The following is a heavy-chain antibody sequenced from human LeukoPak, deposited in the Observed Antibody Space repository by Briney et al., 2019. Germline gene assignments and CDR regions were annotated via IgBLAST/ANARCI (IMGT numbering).Heavy chain of an antibody. CDR3: AKSKEDCCGSFDP. D-gene: IGHD2-15*01. Sequence: GSLRLSCAASGFTFSSYAMSWVRQAPGKGLEWVAAISVGGTTYYADSVMGRFTISRDNSKDTLYMQMNSLRGEDTAVYYCAKSKEDCCGSFDPWGQGTLVTVSS. CDR2: ISVGGTT. V-gene: IGHV3-23*01. CDR1: GFTFSSYA. J-gene: IGHJ5*02.